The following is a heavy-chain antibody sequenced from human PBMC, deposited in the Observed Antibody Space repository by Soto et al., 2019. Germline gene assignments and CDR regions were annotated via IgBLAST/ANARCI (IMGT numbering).Heavy chain of an antibody. CDR3: AIAVAGTVFDY. J-gene: IGHJ4*02. Sequence: EVQLVESGGGLVQPGGSLRLSCAASGFTFGTYWMHWVRQAPGKGLVWVSRINSDGTGTTYADSVKGRFTISRDNAKNTWYLQMTSLGADDTAVYYCAIAVAGTVFDYWGQGTQVTVSS. CDR1: GFTFGTYW. V-gene: IGHV3-74*01. CDR2: INSDGTGT. D-gene: IGHD6-19*01.